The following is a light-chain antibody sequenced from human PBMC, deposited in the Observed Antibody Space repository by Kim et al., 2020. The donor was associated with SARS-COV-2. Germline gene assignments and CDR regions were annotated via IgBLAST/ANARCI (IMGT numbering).Light chain of an antibody. J-gene: IGKJ4*01. V-gene: IGKV1D-12*01. CDR2: EAS. CDR3: QQTHSRPLT. CDR1: QDISSW. Sequence: DIQMTQSPSSVSASLGDRVTITCRASQDISSWLGWYQQKPGKAPKVLIYEASNLQSGVPSRFSGSGSGTDFTLTINSLQPEDFATYDCQQTHSRPLTFGGGTKVDIK.